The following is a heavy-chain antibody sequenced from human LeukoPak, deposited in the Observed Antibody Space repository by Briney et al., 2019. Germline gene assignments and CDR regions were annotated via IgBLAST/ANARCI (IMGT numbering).Heavy chain of an antibody. D-gene: IGHD2-21*02. CDR3: AKDTPGFGGDDFVH. CDR2: IRSDGNDK. Sequence: GGSLRLSCAASGFTFRTYAMHWVRQAPGKGLELVSFIRSDGNDKFYADSVKGRFTISRDNSKDTLYLQMNSLRTEDTAVYYCAKDTPGFGGDDFVHWGQGTLVTVSS. V-gene: IGHV3-30*02. CDR1: GFTFRTYA. J-gene: IGHJ4*02.